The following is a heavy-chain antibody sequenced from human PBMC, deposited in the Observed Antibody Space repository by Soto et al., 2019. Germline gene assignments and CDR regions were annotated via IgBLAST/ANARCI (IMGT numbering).Heavy chain of an antibody. CDR2: INHSGST. J-gene: IGHJ4*02. Sequence: VQLQQWGAGLLKRSETLSLTCAVYGGSFSGYYWSWIRQHPGKGLEWIGEINHSGSTIYNPSLKRRVTISVDTSKNPFSLKLISVTAADTAVYYCARFYYGDYDAYWGQGTLVTVSS. CDR3: ARFYYGDYDAY. D-gene: IGHD4-17*01. V-gene: IGHV4-34*01. CDR1: GGSFSGYY.